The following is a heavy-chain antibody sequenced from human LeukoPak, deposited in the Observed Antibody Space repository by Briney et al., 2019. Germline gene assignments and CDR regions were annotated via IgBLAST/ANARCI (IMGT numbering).Heavy chain of an antibody. D-gene: IGHD6-19*01. CDR2: IIPIFGTA. V-gene: IGHV1-69*01. CDR3: ARLLNLAVAG. J-gene: IGHJ4*02. Sequence: GASVKVSCKASGGTFSSYAISWVRQAPGQGLEWKGGIIPIFGTANYAQKFQGRVTITADESTSTAYMELSSLRSEDTAVYYCARLLNLAVAGWGQGTLVTVSS. CDR1: GGTFSSYA.